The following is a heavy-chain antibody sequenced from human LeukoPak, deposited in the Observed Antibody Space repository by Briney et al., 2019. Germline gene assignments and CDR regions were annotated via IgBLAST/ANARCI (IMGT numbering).Heavy chain of an antibody. CDR1: GGTFSSYA. D-gene: IGHD3-22*01. CDR3: ASAERNYYDSSGYYPPARA. CDR2: INPIFGTA. V-gene: IGHV1-69*13. Sequence: SLKVSCKASGGTFSSYAISWVRQAPGQGLEWMGGINPIFGTANYAQKFQGRVTITADESTSTAYMELSSLRSEDTAVYYCASAERNYYDSSGYYPPARAWGQGTLVTVSS. J-gene: IGHJ4*02.